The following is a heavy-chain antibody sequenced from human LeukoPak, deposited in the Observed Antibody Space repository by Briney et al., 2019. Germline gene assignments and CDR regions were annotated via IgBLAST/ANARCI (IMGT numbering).Heavy chain of an antibody. CDR2: IYYSGST. CDR1: GASISSSSYY. CDR3: ARLSRLYYYDSSGYQSQTGNFDY. Sequence: EPSETLSLTCTVSGASISSSSYYWGWICQPPGKGLEWIGSIYYSGSTYYNPSLKSRVTISVDTSKNQFSLKLSSVTAADTAVYYCARLSRLYYYDSSGYQSQTGNFDYWGQGTLVTVSS. D-gene: IGHD3-22*01. J-gene: IGHJ4*02. V-gene: IGHV4-39*01.